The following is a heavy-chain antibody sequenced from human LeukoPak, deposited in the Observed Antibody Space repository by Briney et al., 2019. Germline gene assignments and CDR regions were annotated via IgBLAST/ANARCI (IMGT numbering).Heavy chain of an antibody. V-gene: IGHV4-38-2*02. CDR3: AKISGSY. J-gene: IGHJ4*02. Sequence: PSETLSLTCTVSADSTSSGYYWGWIRQPPGKGVAWIASIYHSGGTSYNPSLKIRVTISLETSDNPFSLTPDSATATDPAGNSRAKISGSYWGQGTLVTVSS. CDR1: ADSTSSGYY. CDR2: IYHSGGT. D-gene: IGHD1-26*01.